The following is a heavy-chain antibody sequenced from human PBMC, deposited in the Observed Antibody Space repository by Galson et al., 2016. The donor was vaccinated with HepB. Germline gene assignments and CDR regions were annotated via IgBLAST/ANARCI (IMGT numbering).Heavy chain of an antibody. CDR1: GYNFANYW. D-gene: IGHD3-10*01. CDR3: ARTISLLRGVVRGMDV. V-gene: IGHV5-51*01. CDR2: IFPGDSDT. Sequence: QSGAEVKKPGESLRISCKGSGYNFANYWIGWVRQMPGRGLEWMGIIFPGDSDTRYSPSLEGQVTISADNSLSTAYLQWSSLKASDTATYYCARTISLLRGVVRGMDVWGQGTTVTVSS. J-gene: IGHJ6*02.